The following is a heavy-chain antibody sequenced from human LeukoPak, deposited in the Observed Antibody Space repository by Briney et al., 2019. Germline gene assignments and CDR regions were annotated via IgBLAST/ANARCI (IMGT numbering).Heavy chain of an antibody. Sequence: GGSLRLSCAAAGFTFDDYAMHWVRQAPGKGLEWVSTINWNSGRMEYADSVKGRFTISRDNAKNSLYLQMYSLRDGDTALYYCAKDGQRRAVSVVTYMDVWGKGTTVTVSS. V-gene: IGHV3-9*01. CDR2: INWNSGRM. CDR1: GFTFDDYA. CDR3: AKDGQRRAVSVVTYMDV. J-gene: IGHJ6*03. D-gene: IGHD6-19*01.